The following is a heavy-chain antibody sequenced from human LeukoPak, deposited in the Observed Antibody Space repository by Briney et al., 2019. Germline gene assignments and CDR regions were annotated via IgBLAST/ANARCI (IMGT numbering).Heavy chain of an antibody. Sequence: SETLSLTCTVSGYSISSGYYWGWIRQPPGKGLEWIGSIYHSGSTYYNPSLKSRVTISVDTSKNQFSLKLSSVTAADTAVYYCARREYLGYCSGGSCYRGYNWFDPWGQGTLVTVSS. D-gene: IGHD2-15*01. CDR1: GYSISSGYY. J-gene: IGHJ5*02. CDR3: ARREYLGYCSGGSCYRGYNWFDP. V-gene: IGHV4-38-2*02. CDR2: IYHSGST.